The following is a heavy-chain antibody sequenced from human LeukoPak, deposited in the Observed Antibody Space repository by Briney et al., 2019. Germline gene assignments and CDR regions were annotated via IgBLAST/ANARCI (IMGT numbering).Heavy chain of an antibody. CDR1: GFTFSSYA. D-gene: IGHD3-3*01. Sequence: PGGSLRLSCAASGFTFSSYAMHWVRQAPGKGLEWVTIISYDGSNKYYADSVKGRFTISRDNAKNSLYLQMNSLRAEDTAVYYCAKSEWSGYYNSYYFDYWGQGTLVTVSS. CDR2: ISYDGSNK. V-gene: IGHV3-30*04. J-gene: IGHJ4*02. CDR3: AKSEWSGYYNSYYFDY.